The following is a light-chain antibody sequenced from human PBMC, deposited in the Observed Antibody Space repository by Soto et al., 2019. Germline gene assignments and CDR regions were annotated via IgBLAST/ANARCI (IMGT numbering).Light chain of an antibody. CDR2: DVS. CDR1: SSDVGGYSY. Sequence: QSALTQPASVSGSPGQSIAISCTGTSSDVGGYSYVSWYQQQPGKAPKLVISDVSNRPSGVSDRFSGSKSGNTASLTISGLQIEDEADYYCASYTTSSPSVFGTGTRVTVL. V-gene: IGLV2-14*01. J-gene: IGLJ1*01. CDR3: ASYTTSSPSV.